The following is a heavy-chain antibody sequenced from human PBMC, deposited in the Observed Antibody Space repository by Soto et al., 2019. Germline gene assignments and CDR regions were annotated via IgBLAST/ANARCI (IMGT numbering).Heavy chain of an antibody. CDR1: GGTFSSYA. Sequence: SVKVSCKASGGTFSSYAISWVRQAPGQGLEWMGGIIPIFGTANYAQKFQGRVTITADKSTSTAYMELRSLRSDDTAVYYCARDAWVTNAPDGSDIWGQGTMVTVSS. CDR3: ARDAWVTNAPDGSDI. J-gene: IGHJ3*02. V-gene: IGHV1-69*06. CDR2: IIPIFGTA. D-gene: IGHD3-16*01.